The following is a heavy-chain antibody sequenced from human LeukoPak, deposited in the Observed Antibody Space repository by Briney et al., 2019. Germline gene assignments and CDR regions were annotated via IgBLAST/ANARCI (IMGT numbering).Heavy chain of an antibody. Sequence: GASVTVSFKASGYTFTSYGISWVRQAPGQGLEWMGWISAYNGNTNYAQKLQGSVTMTTDTSTSTAYMGLRSLRSDDTAVYYCARLRATSEDYWGQGTLVTVSS. D-gene: IGHD1-26*01. V-gene: IGHV1-18*01. CDR2: ISAYNGNT. CDR3: ARLRATSEDY. CDR1: GYTFTSYG. J-gene: IGHJ4*02.